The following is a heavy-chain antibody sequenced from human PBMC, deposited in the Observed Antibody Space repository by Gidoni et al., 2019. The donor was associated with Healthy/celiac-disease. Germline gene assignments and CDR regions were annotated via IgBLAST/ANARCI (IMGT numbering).Heavy chain of an antibody. CDR2: IYYSGST. Sequence: QLQLQESGPGLVKPSETLSLTCTVSGGSISSSSYYWGWIRQPPGKGLEWIGSIYYSGSTYYNPSLKSRVTISVDTSKNQFSLKLSSVTAADTAVYYCARLPRFEWLRFDYWGQGTLVTVSS. CDR3: ARLPRFEWLRFDY. J-gene: IGHJ4*02. CDR1: GGSISSSSYY. D-gene: IGHD5-12*01. V-gene: IGHV4-39*01.